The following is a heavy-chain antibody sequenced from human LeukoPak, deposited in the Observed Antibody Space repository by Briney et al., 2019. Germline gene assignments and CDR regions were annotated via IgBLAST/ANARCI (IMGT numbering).Heavy chain of an antibody. CDR1: GFTFRDFW. J-gene: IGHJ5*02. Sequence: PGGSLRLSCAASGFTFRDFWMSWVRQAPGKGLEWVANIQQNGIGKYSVEGRFTISRDNVNSLIYLRINSLRADDTAMYYCARDRDGKDLWGQGTLVTVSS. CDR3: ARDRDGKDL. D-gene: IGHD1-1*01. V-gene: IGHV3-7*03. CDR2: IQQNGIGK.